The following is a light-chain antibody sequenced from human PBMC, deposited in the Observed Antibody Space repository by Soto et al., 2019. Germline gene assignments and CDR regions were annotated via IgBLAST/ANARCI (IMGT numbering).Light chain of an antibody. CDR1: NIGNKG. Sequence: SYELTQPLSVSVALGQTARITCGGNNIGNKGVHWYQQKPGQAPVLVIYRDNNRPSGIPERFSGSNSGNTATLTISRAQAGEEADYYCHVWDSSTAVFGGGTKLTVL. CDR2: RDN. V-gene: IGLV3-9*01. J-gene: IGLJ2*01. CDR3: HVWDSSTAV.